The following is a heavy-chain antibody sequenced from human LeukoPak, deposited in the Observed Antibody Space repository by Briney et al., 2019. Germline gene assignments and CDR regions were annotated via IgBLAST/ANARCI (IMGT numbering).Heavy chain of an antibody. Sequence: GESLKISRKGSGYIFSNYWIGWVRPMSGKGLEWMGIIYPGDSDTKYSPSFQGQVTISADKSISTAYLQWSSLKASDTAMYYCARQVRHCSGGTCYPNYFDFWGQGTLVTVSS. D-gene: IGHD2-15*01. J-gene: IGHJ4*02. CDR3: ARQVRHCSGGTCYPNYFDF. CDR2: IYPGDSDT. V-gene: IGHV5-51*01. CDR1: GYIFSNYW.